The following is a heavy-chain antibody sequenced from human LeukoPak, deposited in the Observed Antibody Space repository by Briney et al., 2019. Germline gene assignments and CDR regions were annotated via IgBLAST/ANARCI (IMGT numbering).Heavy chain of an antibody. Sequence: KPSETLSLTCTVSGASISSSHSYWGWIRQPPGEGLEWIGSIYYSGSAYYNPSLKSRVTISVDTSKNQFSLKLSSVTAADTSVYYCARHSGSPDAFAIWGQGTMVTVFS. CDR3: ARHSGSPDAFAI. J-gene: IGHJ3*02. D-gene: IGHD6-13*01. V-gene: IGHV4-39*01. CDR2: IYYSGSA. CDR1: GASISSSHSY.